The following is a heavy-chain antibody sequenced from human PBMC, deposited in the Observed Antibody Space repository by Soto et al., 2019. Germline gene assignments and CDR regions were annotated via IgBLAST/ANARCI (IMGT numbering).Heavy chain of an antibody. CDR3: AWGSSGYRFDY. V-gene: IGHV3-23*01. CDR1: GLIFENFG. J-gene: IGHJ4*02. D-gene: IGHD3-22*01. CDR2: ISGSGFKK. Sequence: PGGSLRLSYAASGLIFENFGLSCVRQAPGKGLEWISSISGSGFKKYYADSVKGRFTISRDNSKNTLYLQMNSLRAEDTAVYYCAWGSSGYRFDYWGQGTLVTVSS.